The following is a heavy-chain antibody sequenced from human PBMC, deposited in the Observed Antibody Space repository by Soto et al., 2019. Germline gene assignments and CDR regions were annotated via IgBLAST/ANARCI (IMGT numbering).Heavy chain of an antibody. CDR2: ISGSGGST. V-gene: IGHV3-23*01. Sequence: EVQLLESGGGLVQPGGSLRLSCAASGFTFSSYAMSWVRQAPGKGLEWVSAISGSGGSTYYADSVKGRFTISRDNSKNTLYLQMNSLRAEDTAVYYCALQGYDLWSGYPNTDYYYYGMDVWGPGTTVTVSS. CDR1: GFTFSSYA. CDR3: ALQGYDLWSGYPNTDYYYYGMDV. J-gene: IGHJ6*02. D-gene: IGHD3-3*01.